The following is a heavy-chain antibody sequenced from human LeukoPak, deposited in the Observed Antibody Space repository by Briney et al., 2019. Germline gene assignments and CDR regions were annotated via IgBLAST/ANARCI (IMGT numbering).Heavy chain of an antibody. CDR1: GFSFDDYG. CDR2: ISWNSGNI. Sequence: PGGSLRLSCIGSGFSFDDYGMRWVRQVPGKGLEWVSHISWNSGNIGYVDSVKGRFTISRDNAKNSLYLEMNSLRPEDTALYYCAKDRGITASGKKGMDVWGQGTTVTVSS. D-gene: IGHD6-13*01. J-gene: IGHJ6*02. CDR3: AKDRGITASGKKGMDV. V-gene: IGHV3-9*01.